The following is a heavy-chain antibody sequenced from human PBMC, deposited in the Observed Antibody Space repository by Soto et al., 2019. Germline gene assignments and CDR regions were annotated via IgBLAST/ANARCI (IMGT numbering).Heavy chain of an antibody. D-gene: IGHD1-26*01. CDR1: GVSISGSRYY. J-gene: IGHJ6*02. CDR2: IYYSGST. V-gene: IGHV4-39*01. Sequence: SETLSLTCTVSGVSISGSRYYWGWIRQPPGRGLEWIGNIYYSGSTYYTPALKSRVTLSVDTSKNQFSLNLNSVTAADTAVYYCARGGIPPSGYGIAYAMDVWGQGTTVTV. CDR3: ARGGIPPSGYGIAYAMDV.